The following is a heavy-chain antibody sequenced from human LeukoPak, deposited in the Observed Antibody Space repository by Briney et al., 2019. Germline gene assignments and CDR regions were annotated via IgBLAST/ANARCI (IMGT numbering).Heavy chain of an antibody. J-gene: IGHJ4*02. CDR3: AKAGWYYYDSSGYYSNSGFDY. D-gene: IGHD3-22*01. CDR2: VSGSGGST. Sequence: GGSLRLSCAASGFTFSSYAMSWVRQAPGKGLEWVSAVSGSGGSTYYADSVKGRFTISRDNSKNTLYLQMNSLRAENTAVYYCAKAGWYYYDSSGYYSNSGFDYWGQGTLVTVSS. CDR1: GFTFSSYA. V-gene: IGHV3-23*01.